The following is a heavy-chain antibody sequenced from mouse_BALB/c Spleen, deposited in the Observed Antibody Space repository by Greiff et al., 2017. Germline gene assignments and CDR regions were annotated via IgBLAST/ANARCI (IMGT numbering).Heavy chain of an antibody. CDR2: IRLKSDNYAT. CDR1: GFTFSSYW. D-gene: IGHD2-4*01. Sequence: EVMLVESGGGLVQPGGSMKLSCVASGFTFSSYWMSWVRQSPEKGLEWVAEIRLKSDNYATHYAESVKGKFTISRDDSKSRLYLQMNSLRAEDTGIYYCTGITTWYFDVWGAGTTVTVSS. CDR3: TGITTWYFDV. V-gene: IGHV6-6*02. J-gene: IGHJ1*01.